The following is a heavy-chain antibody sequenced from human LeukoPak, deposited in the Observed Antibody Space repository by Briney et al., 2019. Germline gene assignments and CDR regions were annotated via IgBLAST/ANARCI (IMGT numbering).Heavy chain of an antibody. CDR2: ISSSSSYI. Sequence: PGGSLRLSCAASGFIFSSYSMNWVRQAPGKGLEWVSSISSSSSYIYYPDSVKGRFTIARDNAKNSLYLQMNSLRAEDTAVYYCARDARYSGHDYWGQGTLVTLSS. CDR1: GFIFSSYS. J-gene: IGHJ4*02. CDR3: ARDARYSGHDY. V-gene: IGHV3-21*01. D-gene: IGHD5-12*01.